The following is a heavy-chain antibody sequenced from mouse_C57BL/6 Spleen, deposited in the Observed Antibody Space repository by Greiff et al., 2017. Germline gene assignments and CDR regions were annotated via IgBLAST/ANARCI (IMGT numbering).Heavy chain of an antibody. CDR3: ARDGSDWYFDV. V-gene: IGHV1-53*01. CDR2: INPSNGGT. CDR1: GYTFTSYW. J-gene: IGHJ1*03. Sequence: QVQLQQPGTELVKPGASGYTFTSYWMHWVKQRPGQGLEWIGKINPSNGGTNYNEKFKSKATLTVDKSSSTAYMQLSSLTSEDSAVYYCARDGSDWYFDVWGTGTTVTVSS. D-gene: IGHD1-1*01.